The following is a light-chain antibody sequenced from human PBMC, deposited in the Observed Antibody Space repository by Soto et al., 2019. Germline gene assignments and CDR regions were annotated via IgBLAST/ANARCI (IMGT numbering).Light chain of an antibody. CDR1: QSISNY. Sequence: DIQMTQSPSSLSASVGDRVTITCRASQSISNYLNWYQQKPGKAPKLLIYAASSLQSGVPSRFSGSGSGTDFTLNISSLQPEDFATYYCQQSYATPRTFGQGTKVELK. V-gene: IGKV1-39*01. J-gene: IGKJ1*01. CDR2: AAS. CDR3: QQSYATPRT.